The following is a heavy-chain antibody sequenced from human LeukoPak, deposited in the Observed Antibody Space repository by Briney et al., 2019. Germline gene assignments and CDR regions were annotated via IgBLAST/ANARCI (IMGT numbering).Heavy chain of an antibody. CDR3: VGRGLYGGTWLFEY. J-gene: IGHJ4*02. Sequence: SETLSLTCTVSGDSITAPKWWSWGRQAPGEGLEWIGEIYHDRTTSFNPSLKSRLTISVDKSANQFFLNLNSVSATDTAVYYCVGRGLYGGTWLFEYWGQGALVTVSS. CDR1: GDSITAPKW. D-gene: IGHD2-8*01. CDR2: IYHDRTT. V-gene: IGHV4-4*02.